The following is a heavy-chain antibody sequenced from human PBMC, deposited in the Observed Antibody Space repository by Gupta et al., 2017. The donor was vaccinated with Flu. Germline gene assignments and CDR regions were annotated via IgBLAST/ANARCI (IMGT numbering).Heavy chain of an antibody. D-gene: IGHD2-21*02. CDR3: ARRDNCGGDCYAFDI. CDR2: ISSSSSYI. CDR1: GFTFSSYS. J-gene: IGHJ3*02. Sequence: EVQLVESGGGLVKPGGSLRLSCAASGFTFSSYSMNWVRQAPGKGLEWVSSISSSSSYIYYADSVKGRFTISRDNAKNSLYLQMNSLRAEDTAVYYCARRDNCGGDCYAFDIWGQGTMVTVSS. V-gene: IGHV3-21*01.